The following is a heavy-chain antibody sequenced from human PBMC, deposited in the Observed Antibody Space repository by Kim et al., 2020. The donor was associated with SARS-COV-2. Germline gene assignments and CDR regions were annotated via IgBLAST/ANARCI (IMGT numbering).Heavy chain of an antibody. V-gene: IGHV4-39*01. CDR1: GGSISSSSYY. Sequence: SETLSLTCTVSGGSISSSSYYWGWLRQPPGKGLEWIGSIYYSGITYYNPPLKSRVAMSVDTSKNQFSLKLSSVTAADTAVYYCARLHYFDSSGYYPSFDYGGQGTLVTVSS. J-gene: IGHJ4*02. CDR3: ARLHYFDSSGYYPSFDY. D-gene: IGHD3-22*01. CDR2: IYYSGIT.